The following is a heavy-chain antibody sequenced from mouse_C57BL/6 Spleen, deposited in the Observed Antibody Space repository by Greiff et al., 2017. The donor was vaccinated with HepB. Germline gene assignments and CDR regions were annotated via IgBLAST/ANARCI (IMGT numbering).Heavy chain of an antibody. CDR3: AREGLRDFDY. V-gene: IGHV1-7*01. CDR1: GYTFTSYW. Sequence: VQLQQSGAELAKPGASVKLSCKASGYTFTSYWMHWVKQRPGQGLEWIGYINPSSGYTKYNHKFKDKATLTADKYSSTAYMQLSSLTYEDSAVYCCAREGLRDFDYWGQGTTLAVSS. CDR2: INPSSGYT. J-gene: IGHJ2*01. D-gene: IGHD2-4*01.